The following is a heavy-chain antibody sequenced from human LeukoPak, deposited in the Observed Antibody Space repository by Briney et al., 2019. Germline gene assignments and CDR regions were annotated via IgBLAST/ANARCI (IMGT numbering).Heavy chain of an antibody. V-gene: IGHV3-74*01. CDR2: MNSDGRST. D-gene: IGHD3-22*01. J-gene: IGHJ4*02. CDR1: GFAFGDNW. Sequence: GGSLRLSCAASGFAFGDNWMHWVRQAPGKGLVWVSRMNSDGRSTYYADSVKGRFTISRDNAKNSLYLQMNSLRAEDTAVYYRARGSTYYDSSGQVPFDYWGQGTLVTVSS. CDR3: ARGSTYYDSSGQVPFDY.